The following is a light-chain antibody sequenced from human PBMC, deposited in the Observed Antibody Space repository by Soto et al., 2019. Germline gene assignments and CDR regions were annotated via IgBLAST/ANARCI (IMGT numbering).Light chain of an antibody. J-gene: IGLJ1*01. CDR2: LNSDGSH. V-gene: IGLV4-69*01. Sequence: QLVLTQSPSASASLGASVKLTCTLSSGHSSYAIAWHQQQPEKGPRYLMKLNSDGSHSKGDGIPDRFSDSSSGAERYLTISSLQSEDEADYYCQTWGTGIHYVFGTGTKLTVL. CDR3: QTWGTGIHYV. CDR1: SGHSSYA.